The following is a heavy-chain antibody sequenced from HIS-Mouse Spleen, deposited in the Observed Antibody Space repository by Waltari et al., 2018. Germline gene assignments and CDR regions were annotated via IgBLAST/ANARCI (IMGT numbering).Heavy chain of an antibody. Sequence: QLQLQESGPGLVKPSETLSLTCTAPGCSISSSSYYWGWIRQPPGKGLEWIGSIYYSGSTYYNPSLKSRVTISVDTSKNQFSLKLSSVTAADTAVYYCAREIPYSSSWYDWYFDLWGRGTLVTVSS. CDR1: GCSISSSSYY. CDR3: AREIPYSSSWYDWYFDL. V-gene: IGHV4-39*07. J-gene: IGHJ2*01. CDR2: IYYSGST. D-gene: IGHD6-13*01.